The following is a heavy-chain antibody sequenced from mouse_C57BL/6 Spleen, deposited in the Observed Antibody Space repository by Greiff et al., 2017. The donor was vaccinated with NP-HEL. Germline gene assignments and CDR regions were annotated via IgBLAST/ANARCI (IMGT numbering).Heavy chain of an antibody. D-gene: IGHD2-4*01. J-gene: IGHJ3*01. CDR1: GFTINDYY. Sequence: EVKLQQSGAELVKPGASVKLSCTASGFTINDYYMHWVKQRTEQGLELIGRIDPEDGETKYAPTFQGKAPLTADTSSNPAYLQLSSLTSEDTAVYYCARGRGIYYDYDVFAYWGQGTLVTVSA. CDR3: ARGRGIYYDYDVFAY. V-gene: IGHV14-2*01. CDR2: IDPEDGET.